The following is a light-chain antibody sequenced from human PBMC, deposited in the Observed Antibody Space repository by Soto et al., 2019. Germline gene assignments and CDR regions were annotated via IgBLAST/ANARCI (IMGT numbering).Light chain of an antibody. V-gene: IGLV2-14*01. CDR3: SSYTSSSNFV. CDR2: EVS. J-gene: IGLJ1*01. CDR1: SSDVGGYNY. Sequence: QSALTHPASVSGSPGQAITISCTGTSSDVGGYNYVSWCQQHPGKAPQLMIYEVSNRPSGISNRFSASKSGNTASLTISGLQAEDEADYYCSSYTSSSNFVFGTGTKVTVL.